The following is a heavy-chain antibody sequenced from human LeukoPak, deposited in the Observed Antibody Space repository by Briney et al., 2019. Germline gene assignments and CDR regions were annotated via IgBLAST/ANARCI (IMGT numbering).Heavy chain of an antibody. V-gene: IGHV1-8*01. J-gene: IGHJ6*03. Sequence: ASVKVSCKASGYTFTSYDINGVRQATGQGLEWMGWMNPNSGNTGYAQKFQGRVTMTRNTSISTAYMELSSLRSEDTAVYYCARGFVEGLYYYYYYMDVWGKGTTVTVSS. CDR3: ARGFVEGLYYYYYYMDV. CDR1: GYTFTSYD. CDR2: MNPNSGNT.